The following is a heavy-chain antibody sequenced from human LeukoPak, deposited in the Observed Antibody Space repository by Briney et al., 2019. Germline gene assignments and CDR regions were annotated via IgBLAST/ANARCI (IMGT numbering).Heavy chain of an antibody. CDR3: AKTGVEYASSSGVLDS. D-gene: IGHD6-6*01. CDR1: GGTFRSST. J-gene: IGHJ4*02. V-gene: IGHV1-69*05. CDR2: ISPIFGRA. Sequence: SPKVSCKPSGGTFRSSTITWGPQTPGQRFWRLGQISPIFGRADNEKKLTGRLTITTDEFTITADLELSGLRSEDTALYDCAKTGVEYASSSGVLDSWGQGTLVTVSS.